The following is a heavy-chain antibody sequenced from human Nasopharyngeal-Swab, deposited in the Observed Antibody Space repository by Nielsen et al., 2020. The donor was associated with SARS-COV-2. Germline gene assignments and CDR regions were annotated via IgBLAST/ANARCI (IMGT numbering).Heavy chain of an antibody. Sequence: TFSSYAMNWVRQPPGKGLEWIGYMYYSGSTDYNPSLKSRVTISVDRSKNLFSLKLTSVTAADTAVYYCASSLGSYYDSSGYYVGPLDFWGQGTLVTVSS. CDR3: ASSLGSYYDSSGYYVGPLDF. D-gene: IGHD3-22*01. CDR1: TFSSYA. V-gene: IGHV4-30-2*01. J-gene: IGHJ4*02. CDR2: MYYSGST.